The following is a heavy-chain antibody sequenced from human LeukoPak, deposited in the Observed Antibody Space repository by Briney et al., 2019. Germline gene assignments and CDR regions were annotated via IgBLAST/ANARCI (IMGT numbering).Heavy chain of an antibody. CDR2: IRYDGSRQ. J-gene: IGHJ4*02. Sequence: PGGSLRLSCKASGITFRIHGMFWVRQAPGKGLEWVASIRYDGSRQFYADSVKGRFIISRDNSRNTVDVQMNSLRSEDSALYYCAKGGQYDSDSFFDFWGQGTLVTVSS. V-gene: IGHV3-30*02. D-gene: IGHD3-22*01. CDR3: AKGGQYDSDSFFDF. CDR1: GITFRIHG.